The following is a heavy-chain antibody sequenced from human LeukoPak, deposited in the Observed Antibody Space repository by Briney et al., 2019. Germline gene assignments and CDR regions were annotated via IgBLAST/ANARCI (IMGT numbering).Heavy chain of an antibody. V-gene: IGHV1-2*02. Sequence: ASVKVSCKASGYTFTGYYMHWVRQAPGQGLEWMGWINPNSGGTNYAQKFQGRVTMTRDTSISTAYMELSRLRSDDTAVYYCAREVTTVPLNFDYWGQGTLVTVSS. J-gene: IGHJ4*02. CDR2: INPNSGGT. CDR3: AREVTTVPLNFDY. CDR1: GYTFTGYY. D-gene: IGHD4-17*01.